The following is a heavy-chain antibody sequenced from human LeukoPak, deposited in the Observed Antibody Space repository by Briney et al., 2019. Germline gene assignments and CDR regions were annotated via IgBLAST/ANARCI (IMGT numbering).Heavy chain of an antibody. J-gene: IGHJ4*02. D-gene: IGHD3-3*01. Sequence: SETLSLTCTVSGGSISSSSYYWGWIRQPPGKGLEWIGSIYYSGSTYYNPSLKSRVTISVDTSKNQFSLKLSSVTASDTAVYYCARHYYDFWSGYWPHWSQGTLVTVSS. CDR3: ARHYYDFWSGYWPH. CDR2: IYYSGST. V-gene: IGHV4-39*01. CDR1: GGSISSSSYY.